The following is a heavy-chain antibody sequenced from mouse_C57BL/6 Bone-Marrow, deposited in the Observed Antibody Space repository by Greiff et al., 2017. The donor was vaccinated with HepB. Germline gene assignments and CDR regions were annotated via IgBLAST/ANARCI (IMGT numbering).Heavy chain of an antibody. CDR3: ARWGYLGYFDF. V-gene: IGHV1-63*01. D-gene: IGHD2-14*01. J-gene: IGHJ1*03. CDR1: GYTFTNYW. CDR2: IYPGGGYT. Sequence: LQESGAELVRPGTSVKMSCKASGYTFTNYWIGWAKQRPGHGLEWIGDIYPGGGYTNYNEKFKGKATLTADKSSSTAYMQFSSLTSEDSAIYYCARWGYLGYFDFWGTGTTVTVSS.